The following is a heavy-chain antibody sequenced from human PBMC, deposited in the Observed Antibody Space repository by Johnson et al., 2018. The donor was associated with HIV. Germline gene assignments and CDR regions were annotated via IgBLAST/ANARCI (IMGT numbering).Heavy chain of an antibody. V-gene: IGHV3-30-3*01. CDR1: GFTFSSYS. Sequence: QVQLVESGGGVVQPARSLRLSCAASGFTFSSYSMHWVRQAPGKGLEWVAVISYDGSNKYYADSVKGRFTISRDNAENSLYLQMNSLRVEDTAMYYCAKARSLLDYGGFDAFDIWGQGTLVIVSS. J-gene: IGHJ3*02. CDR2: ISYDGSNK. CDR3: AKARSLLDYGGFDAFDI. D-gene: IGHD4-23*01.